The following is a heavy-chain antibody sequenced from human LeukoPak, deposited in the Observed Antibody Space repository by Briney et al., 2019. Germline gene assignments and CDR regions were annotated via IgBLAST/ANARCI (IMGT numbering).Heavy chain of an antibody. D-gene: IGHD6-13*01. CDR2: ISGSGAGT. CDR3: AKDIYSSSWYYFDY. J-gene: IGHJ4*02. CDR1: GFTFSSYA. V-gene: IGHV3-23*01. Sequence: TGGSLRLSCAASGFTFSSYAMSWVRQAPGKGLEWVAGISGSGAGTYYADSVKGRFTISRDNSKNTLYLQMNSLRAEDTAVYYCAKDIYSSSWYYFDYWGQGTLVTVSS.